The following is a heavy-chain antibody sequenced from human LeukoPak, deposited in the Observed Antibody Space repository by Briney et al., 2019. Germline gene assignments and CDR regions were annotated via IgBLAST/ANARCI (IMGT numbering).Heavy chain of an antibody. CDR1: GYTFTSYY. CDR3: ARDYYDSSGSDIPFDY. CDR2: INPSGGST. V-gene: IGHV1-46*01. Sequence: GASVKVSCKASGYTFTSYYMHWVRQAPGQGLEWMGIINPSGGSTSYAQKFQGRVTMTRDTSTSTVYMELSSLRSEDTAVYYCARDYYDSSGSDIPFDYWGQGTLVTVSS. D-gene: IGHD3-22*01. J-gene: IGHJ4*02.